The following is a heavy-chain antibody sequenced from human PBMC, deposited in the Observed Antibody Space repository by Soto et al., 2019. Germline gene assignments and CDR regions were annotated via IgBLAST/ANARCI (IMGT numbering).Heavy chain of an antibody. CDR1: GFTFSSYA. J-gene: IGHJ5*02. V-gene: IGHV3-30-3*01. CDR2: ISDDGAKK. Sequence: QVQLVESGGGVVHPGRSLRLSCAGSGFTFSSYAFHWVRQAPGKGPEWVAVISDDGAKKYYADSVQGRFTVSRQNYKDTVSLEMNNLGTEDTAIYYGARDTCARRPYYYDTSDTSWGQGTLVTVSS. D-gene: IGHD3-22*01. CDR3: ARDTCARRPYYYDTSDTS.